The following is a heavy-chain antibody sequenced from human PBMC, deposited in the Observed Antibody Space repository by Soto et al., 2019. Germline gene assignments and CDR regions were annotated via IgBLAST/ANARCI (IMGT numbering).Heavy chain of an antibody. J-gene: IGHJ4*02. CDR3: ARDPWAADY. Sequence: EVQLVESGGGLVQPGGSLRLSCAASGFTVSTKYMSWVRQAPGKGLEWVSVIYSGGSTFYADPGRGRFTISRDNSKNTVNLQMNSLSAEDTAVYYCARDPWAADYWGQGTLVTVSS. D-gene: IGHD3-16*01. V-gene: IGHV3-66*01. CDR2: IYSGGST. CDR1: GFTVSTKY.